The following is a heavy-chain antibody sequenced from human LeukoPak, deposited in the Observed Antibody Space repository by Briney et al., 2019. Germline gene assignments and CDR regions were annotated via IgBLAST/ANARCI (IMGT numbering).Heavy chain of an antibody. CDR2: INHSGST. D-gene: IGHD3-10*01. J-gene: IGHJ4*02. CDR1: GGSISSYY. Sequence: SETLSLTCAVSGGSISSYYWSWIRQPAGKGLEWIGEINHSGSTNYNPSLKSRVTISVDTSKNQFSLKLSSVTAADTAVYYCARGRQGSYYYGSGSYFYWGQGTLVTVSS. V-gene: IGHV4-34*01. CDR3: ARGRQGSYYYGSGSYFY.